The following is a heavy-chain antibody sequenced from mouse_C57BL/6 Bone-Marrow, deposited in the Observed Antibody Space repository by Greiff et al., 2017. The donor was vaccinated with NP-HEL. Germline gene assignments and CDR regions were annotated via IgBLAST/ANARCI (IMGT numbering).Heavy chain of an antibody. CDR3: ARHYSNYGGYYFDY. Sequence: QVQLKQPGAELVKPGASVKLSCTASGYTFTSYWMHWVKQRPGRGLEWLGRIDPNSGGTKYNEKFKSKATLTVDKPSSTAYMQLSSLTSEDSAVYYCARHYSNYGGYYFDYWGQGTTLTVSS. CDR1: GYTFTSYW. D-gene: IGHD2-5*01. V-gene: IGHV1-72*01. J-gene: IGHJ2*01. CDR2: IDPNSGGT.